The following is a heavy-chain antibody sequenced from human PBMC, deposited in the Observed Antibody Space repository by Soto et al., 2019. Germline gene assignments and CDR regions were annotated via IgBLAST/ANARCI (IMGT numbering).Heavy chain of an antibody. CDR1: GFTFTNNW. CDR2: INSDGTTP. J-gene: IGHJ4*02. V-gene: IGHV3-74*01. Sequence: VQLVESGGGLVQPGGSLRLSCAASGFTFTNNWMHWVRQAPGKGLVWVSRINSDGTTPTYADSVKGRFTISRDNAKNTLSLQVNSLGGEDTAVYYCTRGGATGEGMYHFENWGQGTLVTVSS. CDR3: TRGGATGEGMYHFEN. D-gene: IGHD2-2*01.